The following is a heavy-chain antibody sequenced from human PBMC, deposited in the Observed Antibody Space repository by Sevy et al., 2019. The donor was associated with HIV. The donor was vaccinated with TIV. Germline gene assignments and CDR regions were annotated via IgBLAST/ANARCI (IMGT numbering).Heavy chain of an antibody. J-gene: IGHJ4*02. CDR3: AKMARGWYYFDY. D-gene: IGHD6-19*01. CDR2: ISWDGGST. V-gene: IGHV3-43*01. Sequence: GGSLRLSCAASGFTFDDYTMHWVRQAPGKGLEWVSLISWDGGSTYYADSVKGQFTISRDNSKNSLYLQMNSLRTEDTALYYCAKMARGWYYFDYWGQGTLVTVSS. CDR1: GFTFDDYT.